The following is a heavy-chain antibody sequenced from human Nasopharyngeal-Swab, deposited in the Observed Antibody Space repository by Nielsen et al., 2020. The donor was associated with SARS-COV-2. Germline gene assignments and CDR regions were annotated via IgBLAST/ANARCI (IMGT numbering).Heavy chain of an antibody. D-gene: IGHD6-13*01. CDR2: INHSGST. V-gene: IGHV4-34*01. J-gene: IGHJ4*02. CDR1: GGSFSDYY. Sequence: SETLSLTCAVYGGSFSDYYWSWIRQLPGRGLEWIGEINHSGSTNYNPSLKSRVTISVATSKNQFSLKLSSVNAAATAVYYGARQGSSSSTFDYWGQGTLVTVSS. CDR3: ARQGSSSSTFDY.